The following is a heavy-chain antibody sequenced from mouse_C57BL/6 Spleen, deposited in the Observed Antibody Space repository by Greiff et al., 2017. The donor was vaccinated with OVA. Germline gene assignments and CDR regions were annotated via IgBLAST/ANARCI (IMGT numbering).Heavy chain of an antibody. D-gene: IGHD2-5*01. CDR3: ARTAYYSKHWFAY. V-gene: IGHV8-12*01. CDR2: IYWDDDK. CDR1: GFSLSTSGMG. J-gene: IGHJ3*01. Sequence: QVTLKESGPGILQSSQTLSLTCSFSGFSLSTSGMGVSWIRQPSGKGLEWLAHIYWDDDKRYNPSLKSRLTISKDTSRNQVFLKITSDDTADTATYYCARTAYYSKHWFAYWGQGTLVTVSA.